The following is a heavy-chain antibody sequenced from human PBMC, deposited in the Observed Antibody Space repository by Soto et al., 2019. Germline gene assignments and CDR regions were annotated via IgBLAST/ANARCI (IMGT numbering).Heavy chain of an antibody. Sequence: SVKVSCKVSGGAFTNYSLNWVCHAPGQGLEWLGGIIPLHNTSNYSLKLLGRGSVTADISSNTVYMHLSGLTSDDTATYYCAIWSNWNPLYYRGMDVWGQGTTVTVSS. CDR2: IIPLHNTS. CDR1: GGAFTNYS. V-gene: IGHV1-69*08. J-gene: IGHJ6*02. CDR3: AIWSNWNPLYYRGMDV. D-gene: IGHD1-20*01.